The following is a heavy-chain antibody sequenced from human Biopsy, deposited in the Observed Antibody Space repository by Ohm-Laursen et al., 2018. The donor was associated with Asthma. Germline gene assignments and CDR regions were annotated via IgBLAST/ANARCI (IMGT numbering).Heavy chain of an antibody. CDR3: ARNAGAGTFDF. CDR2: INAGNGNT. D-gene: IGHD1-14*01. V-gene: IGHV1-3*01. Sequence: ASVKVSCKASGYTFINYAIHWVRQAPGQRLEWMGWINAGNGNTKYSQKFQGRVSITRDTSASSAYMELSSLNFADTAVYYCARNAGAGTFDFWGQGTLVTVSS. CDR1: GYTFINYA. J-gene: IGHJ4*02.